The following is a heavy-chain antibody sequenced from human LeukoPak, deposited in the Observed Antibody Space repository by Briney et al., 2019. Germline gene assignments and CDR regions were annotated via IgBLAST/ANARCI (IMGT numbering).Heavy chain of an antibody. CDR3: ARDEGSVGIVGAKYYFDY. Sequence: GGSLRPSCAASGFTFSSYSMNWVRQAPGKGLEWVSSISSSSSYIYYADSVKGRFTISRDNAKNSLYLQMNSLRAEDTAVYYCARDEGSVGIVGAKYYFDYWGQGTLVTVSS. J-gene: IGHJ4*02. V-gene: IGHV3-21*01. D-gene: IGHD1-26*01. CDR1: GFTFSSYS. CDR2: ISSSSSYI.